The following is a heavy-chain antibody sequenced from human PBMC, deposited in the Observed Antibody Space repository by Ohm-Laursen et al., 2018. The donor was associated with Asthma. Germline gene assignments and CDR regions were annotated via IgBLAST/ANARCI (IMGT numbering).Heavy chain of an antibody. CDR1: GFIFTNYG. CDR2: GGSYYDGGLK. V-gene: IGHV3-30*19. Sequence: SLRLSCAASGFIFTNYGMHWVRQAPGKGLEWVAVGGSYYDGGLKYYADSVNGRFTVSRDDSKNTLYLQMNSLRPDDTAVYYCARDVMEWYLPAFDFWGLGTLVTVSS. D-gene: IGHD3-3*01. J-gene: IGHJ4*02. CDR3: ARDVMEWYLPAFDF.